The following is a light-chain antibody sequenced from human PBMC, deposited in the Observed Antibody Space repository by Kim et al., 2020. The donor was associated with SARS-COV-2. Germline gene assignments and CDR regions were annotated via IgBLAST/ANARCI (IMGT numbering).Light chain of an antibody. CDR2: STN. V-gene: IGLV3-19*01. CDR3: ATWGDSQNGWV. J-gene: IGLJ3*02. Sequence: SSELTQDPTVSVALGQTVRITCQGDSLRSYFATWYQQKPGQAPKLLIHSTNQRPSGVPDRFSGSKSGTSASLAISGLQSADEADYYCATWGDSQNGWVFG. CDR1: SLRSYF.